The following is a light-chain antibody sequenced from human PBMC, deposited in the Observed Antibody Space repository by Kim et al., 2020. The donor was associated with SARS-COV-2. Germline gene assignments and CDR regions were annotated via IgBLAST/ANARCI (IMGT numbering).Light chain of an antibody. V-gene: IGKV2-30*01. J-gene: IGKJ1*01. CDR3: LQGTHWPPT. CDR1: QSLVFTEVNTY. Sequence: PVLISCRSSQSLVFTEVNTYLTWFHPRPGQSPRRLVYKVSSRVSGVPDRFSGSGSRTYFTLKISRVEAEDVGIYYFLQGTHWPPTFGQGTKVDIK. CDR2: KVS.